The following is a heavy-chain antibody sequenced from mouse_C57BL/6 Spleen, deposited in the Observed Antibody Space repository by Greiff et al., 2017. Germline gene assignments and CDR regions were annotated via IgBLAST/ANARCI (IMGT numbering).Heavy chain of an antibody. CDR3: ARYLPGDAMDY. D-gene: IGHD5-1*01. V-gene: IGHV5-16*01. J-gene: IGHJ4*01. CDR1: GFTFSDYY. CDR2: INYDGSST. Sequence: EVMLVASEGGLVQPGSSMKLSCTASGFTFSDYYMAWVRQVPEKGLEWVANINYDGSSTYYLDSLKSRFIISRDNAKNILYLQMSSLKSEDTATYYCARYLPGDAMDYWGQGTSVTVSS.